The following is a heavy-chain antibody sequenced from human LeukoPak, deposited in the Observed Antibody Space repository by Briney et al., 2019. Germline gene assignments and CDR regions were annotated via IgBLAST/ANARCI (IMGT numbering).Heavy chain of an antibody. J-gene: IGHJ4*02. D-gene: IGHD3-22*01. CDR3: ARGGDSSGYYRR. Sequence: SETLSLTCAVYGGSFSGYYWSWIRQPPGKGLEWIGEINHSGSTNYNPSLKSRVTISVDTSKNQFSLKLSSVTAADTAVYYCARGGDSSGYYRRWGQGTLVTVSS. V-gene: IGHV4-34*01. CDR2: INHSGST. CDR1: GGSFSGYY.